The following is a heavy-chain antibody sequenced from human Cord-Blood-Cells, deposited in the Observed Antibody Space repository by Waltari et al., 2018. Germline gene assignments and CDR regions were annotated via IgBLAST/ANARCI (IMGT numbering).Heavy chain of an antibody. J-gene: IGHJ4*02. CDR2: ISYDGSNK. CDR3: ARDYYGSGSYY. D-gene: IGHD3-10*01. Sequence: QVQLVESGGGVVQPGRSLRLSCAASGFTVSSYAMHWVRQAPGKGLEWVAVISYDGSNKYYADSVKGRFTISRDNSKNTLYLQMNSLRAEDTAVYYCARDYYGSGSYYWGQGTLVTVSS. V-gene: IGHV3-30*04. CDR1: GFTVSSYA.